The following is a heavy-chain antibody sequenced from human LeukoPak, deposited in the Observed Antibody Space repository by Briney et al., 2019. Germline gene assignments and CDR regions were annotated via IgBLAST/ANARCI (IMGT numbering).Heavy chain of an antibody. J-gene: IGHJ5*02. Sequence: GGSLRLSCAASGFSGHWMHWVRQAPGKGLVWVSRIKSDGCSTSYADSVKGRFTISRDNAKNTVYLQMNSLRVEDTAVYYCARSDWFDPWGQGTLVTVSS. CDR1: GFSGHW. V-gene: IGHV3-74*01. CDR2: IKSDGCST. D-gene: IGHD3-3*01. CDR3: ARSDWFDP.